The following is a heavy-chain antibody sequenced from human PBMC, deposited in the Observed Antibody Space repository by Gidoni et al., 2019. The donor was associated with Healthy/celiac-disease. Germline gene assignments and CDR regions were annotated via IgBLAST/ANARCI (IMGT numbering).Heavy chain of an antibody. J-gene: IGHJ6*02. CDR1: GGSISSSNW. Sequence: QVQLQESGPGLVKPSGTLSLTCAVSGGSISSSNWWSWVRQPPGKGLEWIGEIYHSGSTNYNPSLKSRVTISVDKSKNQFSLKLSSVTAADTAVYYCARLRARMVTPQTTDYYGMDVWGQGTTVTVSS. CDR3: ARLRARMVTPQTTDYYGMDV. D-gene: IGHD4-17*01. CDR2: IYHSGST. V-gene: IGHV4-4*02.